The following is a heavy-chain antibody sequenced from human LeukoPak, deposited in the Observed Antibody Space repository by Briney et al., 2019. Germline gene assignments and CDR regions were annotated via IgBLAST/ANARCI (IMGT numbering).Heavy chain of an antibody. V-gene: IGHV4-39*01. D-gene: IGHD3-22*01. CDR3: ASSYYDSSGYYSDY. J-gene: IGHJ4*02. CDR1: GGSISSSSYY. Sequence: SETLSLTCTVSGGSISSSSYYWGWIRQPPGKGLEWIGSIYYSGSTYYNPSLKSRVTISVDTSQNQFSLKLSSVTAADTAVYYCASSYYDSSGYYSDYWGQGTLVTVSS. CDR2: IYYSGST.